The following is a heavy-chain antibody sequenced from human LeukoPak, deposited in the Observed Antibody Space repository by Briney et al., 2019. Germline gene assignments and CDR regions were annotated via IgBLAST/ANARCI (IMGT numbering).Heavy chain of an antibody. CDR2: INTGNGNT. V-gene: IGHV1-3*04. CDR1: GYTFTSYA. J-gene: IGHJ4*02. D-gene: IGHD6-19*01. Sequence: ASVKVSCNASGYTFTSYAMHWARQAPGQRLEWMGWINTGNGNTKYSQKFQGRVTITRDTSANTAYMELSSLRSEDTAVYYCARGPVAVAGLDVGDCWGQGTLVTVSS. CDR3: ARGPVAVAGLDVGDC.